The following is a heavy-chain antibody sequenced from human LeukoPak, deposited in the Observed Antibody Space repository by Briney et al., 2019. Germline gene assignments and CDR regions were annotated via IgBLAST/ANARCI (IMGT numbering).Heavy chain of an antibody. CDR3: ARQNTSLLDY. V-gene: IGHV1-2*02. CDR1: GYSFTNYY. D-gene: IGHD2-2*01. Sequence: GASVKVSCKASGYSFTNYYIHWVRQAPGQGLEWMGWISPNSGGTNYAQEFRGRVTMTRDTSISTSYMELSRLRSDDTAVYYCARQNTSLLDYWGQGTLVTVSS. J-gene: IGHJ4*02. CDR2: ISPNSGGT.